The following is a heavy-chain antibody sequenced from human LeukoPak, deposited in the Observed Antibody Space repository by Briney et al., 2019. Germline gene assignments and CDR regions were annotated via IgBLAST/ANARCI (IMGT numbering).Heavy chain of an antibody. CDR2: IYCGGST. D-gene: IGHD1-1*01. V-gene: IGHV3-53*01. J-gene: IGHJ4*02. Sequence: PGGSLRLSCAASGFTASSNYTSWVRPALGRGLEWVSVIYCGGSTYYADSVKGRFTISRDNSKNTLYLQMNSLRAEDTAVYYCARGVNELPADYWGQGTLVTVSS. CDR1: GFTASSNY. CDR3: ARGVNELPADY.